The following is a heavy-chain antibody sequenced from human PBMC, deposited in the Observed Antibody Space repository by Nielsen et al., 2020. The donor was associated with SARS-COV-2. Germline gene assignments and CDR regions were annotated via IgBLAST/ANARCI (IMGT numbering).Heavy chain of an antibody. CDR2: ISWNSGSI. CDR1: GFTFDDYA. V-gene: IGHV3-9*01. Sequence: SLKISCAASGFTFDDYAMHWVRQAPGKGLEWVSGISWNSGSIGYADSVKGRFTISRDNSKNTLYLQMNSLRAEDTAVYYCARGAAYFDYWGQGTLVTVSS. J-gene: IGHJ4*02. CDR3: ARGAAYFDY. D-gene: IGHD2-15*01.